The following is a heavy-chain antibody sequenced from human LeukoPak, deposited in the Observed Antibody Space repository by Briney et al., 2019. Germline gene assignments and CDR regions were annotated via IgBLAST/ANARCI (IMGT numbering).Heavy chain of an antibody. J-gene: IGHJ3*02. D-gene: IGHD2-2*01. CDR2: INHSGST. V-gene: IGHV4-34*01. CDR3: ARGDMTRPAFDI. CDR1: GGSFSGYY. Sequence: PSETLSLTCAVYGGSFSGYYWSWIRQPPGKGLEWIGEINHSGSTNYNPSLKSRVTISVDTSKNQFSLKLSSVTAADTAVYYCARGDMTRPAFDIWGQGTMVTVSS.